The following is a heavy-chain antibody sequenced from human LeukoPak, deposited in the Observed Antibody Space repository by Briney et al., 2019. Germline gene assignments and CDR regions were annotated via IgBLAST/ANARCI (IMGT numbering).Heavy chain of an antibody. D-gene: IGHD6-13*01. Sequence: GASVKVSCKASGGTFSSYAISWVRQAPGQGLEWMGRIIPILGIANYAQKFQGRVTITSDKSTSTAYMELSRLRSDDTAVYYCASDDSSWHRSLVNWFDPWGQGTLVTVSS. J-gene: IGHJ5*02. CDR2: IIPILGIA. V-gene: IGHV1-69*04. CDR3: ASDDSSWHRSLVNWFDP. CDR1: GGTFSSYA.